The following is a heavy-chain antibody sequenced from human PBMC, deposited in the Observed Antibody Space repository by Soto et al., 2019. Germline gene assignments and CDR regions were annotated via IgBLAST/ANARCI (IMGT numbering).Heavy chain of an antibody. J-gene: IGHJ5*02. Sequence: QVQLQESGPGLVKPSQTLSLTCTVSGGSISSDDYYWSWIRQHPGKGLEWIGSISYSGSKYFSPSLWSRISTSVDTSTNQVSLWLRSVTVADTAVYYCARVTTIFGIINQSWFDPWGQGTLVIVSS. V-gene: IGHV4-31*03. D-gene: IGHD3-3*01. CDR1: GGSISSDDYY. CDR3: ARVTTIFGIINQSWFDP. CDR2: ISYSGSK.